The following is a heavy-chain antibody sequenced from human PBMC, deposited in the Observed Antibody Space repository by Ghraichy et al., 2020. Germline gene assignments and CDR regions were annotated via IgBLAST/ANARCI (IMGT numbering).Heavy chain of an antibody. CDR1: GFTFSSYG. CDR2: ISYDGSNK. CDR3: ARERRWYHSNFDY. Sequence: GGSLRLSCAASGFTFSSYGMHWVRQAPGKGLEWVAVISYDGSNKYYADSVKGRFTISRDNSKNTLYLQMNSLRAEDTAVYYCARERRWYHSNFDYWGQGTLVTVSS. J-gene: IGHJ4*02. V-gene: IGHV3-30*03. D-gene: IGHD4-23*01.